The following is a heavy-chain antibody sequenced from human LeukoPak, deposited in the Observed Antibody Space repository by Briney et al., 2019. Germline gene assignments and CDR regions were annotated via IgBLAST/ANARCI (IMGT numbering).Heavy chain of an antibody. CDR3: ARDPVRLSDIVVVPAAKGLDY. D-gene: IGHD2-2*01. CDR2: ISYDGSNK. CDR1: GFTFSSYA. Sequence: GGSLRLSCAASGFTFSSYAMHWVRQAPGKGLEWVAVISYDGSNKYYADSVKGRFTISRDNSKNTLYLQMNSLRAEDTAVYYCARDPVRLSDIVVVPAAKGLDYWGQGTLVTVSS. V-gene: IGHV3-30*04. J-gene: IGHJ4*02.